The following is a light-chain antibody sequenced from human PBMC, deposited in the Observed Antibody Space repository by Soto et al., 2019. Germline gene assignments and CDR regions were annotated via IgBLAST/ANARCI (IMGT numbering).Light chain of an antibody. Sequence: QSVLTQPASVSGSPGQSITISCTGTSSDIGGYNYVSWYQQHPGKAPILLISEVSNRPSGVSYRFSGSKSGNTASLTISGLQAEDEADYFCSSYAGTTAWVFGGGTKVTVL. CDR2: EVS. CDR3: SSYAGTTAWV. J-gene: IGLJ3*02. V-gene: IGLV2-14*01. CDR1: SSDIGGYNY.